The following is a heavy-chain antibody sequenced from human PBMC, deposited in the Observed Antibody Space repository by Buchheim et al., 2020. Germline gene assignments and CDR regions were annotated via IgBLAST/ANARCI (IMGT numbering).Heavy chain of an antibody. J-gene: IGHJ4*03. CDR1: GFTFRNSW. CDR2: IDNDGSGT. CDR3: AGYFGGSGY. V-gene: IGHV3-74*02. D-gene: IGHD2-15*01. Sequence: EVQLVESGGGLVQPGGSLRLSCAVSGFTFRNSWMHWVRQAPGKGLVWVSRIDNDGSGTVYADSVKGRFTVSRDNAKNTLYLQMSRLRAEDTAVYYCAGYFGGSGYWGQGAL.